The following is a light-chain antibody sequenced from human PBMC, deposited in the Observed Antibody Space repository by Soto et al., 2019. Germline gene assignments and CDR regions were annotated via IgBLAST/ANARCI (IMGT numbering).Light chain of an antibody. Sequence: NFMLTQPHSVSESPGKTVTISCTRSSDSIASHFVQWYQQRPGSAPTTVIYENDQRPSGVPDRFSGSIDRSSNSASLTISGLSSEDETDYLCQSFDSTSYWIFGGGTKLTV. J-gene: IGLJ2*01. CDR3: QSFDSTSYWI. CDR1: SDSIASHF. CDR2: END. V-gene: IGLV6-57*03.